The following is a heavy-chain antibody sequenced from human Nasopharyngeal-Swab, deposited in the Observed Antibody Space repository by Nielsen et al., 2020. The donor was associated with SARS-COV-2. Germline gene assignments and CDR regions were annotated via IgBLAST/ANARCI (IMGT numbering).Heavy chain of an antibody. V-gene: IGHV3-30*04. Sequence: GESLKISCAASGFTFSSYAMHWVRQAPGKGLEWVAVISYDGSNKYYADSVRGRFTISRDNSNNTLYLQMNSLRADDTAVYYCARDRGYSGYIIDYWGQGTLVTVSS. CDR2: ISYDGSNK. CDR1: GFTFSSYA. CDR3: ARDRGYSGYIIDY. D-gene: IGHD5-12*01. J-gene: IGHJ4*02.